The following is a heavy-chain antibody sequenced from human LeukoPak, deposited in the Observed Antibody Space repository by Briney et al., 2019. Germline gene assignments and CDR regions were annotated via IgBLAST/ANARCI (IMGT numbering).Heavy chain of an antibody. CDR2: IGGDGGGT. V-gene: IGHV3-43*02. CDR1: GFISDHSA. CDR3: VKENDAFDL. Sequence: QPGGSLRLSWAASGFISDHSAMHWVRQAPGKGLEWVGLIGGDGGGTYYTDSVRGRFTAFRDNSKNSLYLQMNSLRTEDSALYYCVKENDAFDLWGQGTMVIVSS. J-gene: IGHJ3*01.